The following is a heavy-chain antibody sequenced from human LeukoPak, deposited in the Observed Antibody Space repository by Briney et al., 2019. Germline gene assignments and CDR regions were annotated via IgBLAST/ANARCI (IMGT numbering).Heavy chain of an antibody. D-gene: IGHD2-15*01. CDR2: FDPEDGET. CDR1: GYTLTELS. CDR3: ATGCPHSCGSCYAL. Sequence: ASVKVSCKVSGYTLTELSMHWVRQAPGKGLEWMGGFDPEDGETIYAQKFQGRVTMTEDTSTDTAYMELSSLRSEDTAVYYCATGCPHSCGSCYALWGQGTLVTVSS. J-gene: IGHJ4*02. V-gene: IGHV1-24*01.